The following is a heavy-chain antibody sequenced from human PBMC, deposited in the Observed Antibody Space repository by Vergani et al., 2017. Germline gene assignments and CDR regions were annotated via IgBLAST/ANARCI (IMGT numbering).Heavy chain of an antibody. V-gene: IGHV3-53*01. CDR1: GFTFSDYY. CDR2: IYSGGST. J-gene: IGHJ4*02. Sequence: EVQLVESGGGLIQPGGSLRLSCAASGFTFSDYYMSWVRQAPGKGLEWVSVIYSGGSTYYADSVKGRFTISRDNSKNTLYLQMNSLRAEDTAVYYCARDYGDYQKTPQGDWGQGTLVTVSS. CDR3: ARDYGDYQKTPQGD. D-gene: IGHD4-17*01.